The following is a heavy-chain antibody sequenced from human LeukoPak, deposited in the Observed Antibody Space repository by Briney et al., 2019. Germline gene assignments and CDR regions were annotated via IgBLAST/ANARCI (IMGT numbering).Heavy chain of an antibody. CDR1: GVSISTNNYC. D-gene: IGHD6-19*01. Sequence: SETLSLTCTVSGVSISTNNYCWGWIRQPPGKGLEWIGSVYNSGSTNYNPSLRSQVTISVDRSKNQFSLKLSSVTAADTAVYYCVRPHIIVAVAGTTWFDPWGQGTLVTVSS. CDR3: VRPHIIVAVAGTTWFDP. V-gene: IGHV4-39*01. J-gene: IGHJ5*02. CDR2: VYNSGST.